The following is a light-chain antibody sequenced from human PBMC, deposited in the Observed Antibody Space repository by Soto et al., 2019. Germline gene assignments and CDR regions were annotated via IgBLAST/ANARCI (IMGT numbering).Light chain of an antibody. CDR2: GAS. Sequence: ETVLTHSPGTLSVSPGETASLSCMASQSFTSSLAWYQQKPGQAPRLLIYGASTRATGIPARFSGSGSWTEFTLTISNLQSEDFAVYYCQQYNTWPRTFGQGTKVDIK. J-gene: IGKJ1*01. CDR1: QSFTSS. CDR3: QQYNTWPRT. V-gene: IGKV3-15*01.